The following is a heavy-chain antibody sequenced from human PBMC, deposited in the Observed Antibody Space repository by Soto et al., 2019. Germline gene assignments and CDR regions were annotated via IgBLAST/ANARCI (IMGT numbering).Heavy chain of an antibody. J-gene: IGHJ5*02. CDR2: ISGSGGST. D-gene: IGHD2-21*02. CDR3: AKEPTVVVTAPNWFDP. Sequence: GGSLRLSCAASGFTFSSYAMSWVRQAPGKGLEWVSAISGSGGSTYYADSVKGRFTISRDNSKNTLYLQMNSLRAEDTAVYYCAKEPTVVVTAPNWFDPWGQGTLVTV. CDR1: GFTFSSYA. V-gene: IGHV3-23*01.